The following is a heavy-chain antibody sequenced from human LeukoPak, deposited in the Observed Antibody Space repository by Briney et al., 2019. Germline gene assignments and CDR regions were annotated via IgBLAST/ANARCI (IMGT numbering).Heavy chain of an antibody. CDR3: ATQILLCHYY. V-gene: IGHV4-38-2*02. CDR1: GYSIRNGYN. D-gene: IGHD3-10*02. J-gene: IGHJ4*02. Sequence: SETLSLTCTVSGYSIRNGYNWGWIRLSPGKGLEWLGSIYQSGSTYYNPSLKSRVTISVDTSKNQFSLKLSSVTAADTAVYYCATQILLCHYYWGQGTLVTVSS. CDR2: IYQSGST.